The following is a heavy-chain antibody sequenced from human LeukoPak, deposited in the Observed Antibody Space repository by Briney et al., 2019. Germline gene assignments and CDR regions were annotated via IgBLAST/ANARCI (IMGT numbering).Heavy chain of an antibody. V-gene: IGHV3-23*01. Sequence: GGSLRLSCAASGFTFSSYGMSWVRQAPGKRLGWVSAISGGGGSTYYADSVKGLFTICKDNTKNMLYQQMSIRSAEDTVVYCCAKHSSYRYGDWLDYWGQGTLVTVSS. CDR1: GFTFSSYG. CDR2: ISGGGGST. J-gene: IGHJ4*02. CDR3: AKHSSYRYGDWLDY. D-gene: IGHD3-9*01.